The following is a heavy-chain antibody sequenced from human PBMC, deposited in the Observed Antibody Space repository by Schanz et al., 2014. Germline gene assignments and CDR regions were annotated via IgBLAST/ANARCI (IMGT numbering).Heavy chain of an antibody. CDR1: GFTVNNNY. CDR2: ITPKTGVT. J-gene: IGHJ6*02. Sequence: VQLVESGGGLVQPGGSLRLSCAASGFTVNNNYMIWVRQAPGQGLEWLGRITPKTGVTNYAQKFNDRVTMSREASTNTVYMELSRLTSDDMAVYYCAREDVVVVGVDFSYYYGMDVWGQGTTVVVSS. CDR3: AREDVVVVGVDFSYYYGMDV. D-gene: IGHD2-21*01. V-gene: IGHV1-2*06.